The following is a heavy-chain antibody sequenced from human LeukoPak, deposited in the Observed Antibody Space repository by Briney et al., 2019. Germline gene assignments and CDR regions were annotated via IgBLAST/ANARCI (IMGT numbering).Heavy chain of an antibody. D-gene: IGHD2-2*01. J-gene: IGHJ4*02. Sequence: ASVKVSCKASGGTFSSYAISWVRQAPGQGLEWMGGIIPIFGTANYAQKFQGRVTITADESTSTAYMELSSLRSEDTAVHYCAKVHCISTNCNHIWTYFDYWGQGTLVTVSS. V-gene: IGHV1-69*13. CDR3: AKVHCISTNCNHIWTYFDY. CDR1: GGTFSSYA. CDR2: IIPIFGTA.